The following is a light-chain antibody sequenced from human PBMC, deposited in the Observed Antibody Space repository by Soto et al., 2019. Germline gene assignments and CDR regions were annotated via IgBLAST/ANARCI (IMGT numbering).Light chain of an antibody. CDR2: DVS. J-gene: IGLJ1*01. Sequence: QSVLTQPPSVSGSPGQSVTISCTGTSSDVGAYNYVAWYQQHPGKAPKVIIYDVSKRPSGVPDRFSGSKSGNTASLTISGLQAEDEADYSCCSNAGSLEVFGIGTKVTVL. CDR1: SSDVGAYNY. V-gene: IGLV2-11*01. CDR3: CSNAGSLEV.